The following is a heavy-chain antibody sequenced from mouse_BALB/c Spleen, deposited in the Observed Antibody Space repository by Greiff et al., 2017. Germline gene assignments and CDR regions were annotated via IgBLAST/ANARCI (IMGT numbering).Heavy chain of an antibody. V-gene: IGHV5-9-4*01. Sequence: EVQVVESGGGLVKPGGSLKLSCAASGFTFSSYAMSWVRQSPEKRLEWVAEISSGGSYTYYPDTVTGRFTISRDNAKNTLYLEMSSLRSEDTAMYYCARDGNYVGAMDYWGQGTSVTVSS. J-gene: IGHJ4*01. CDR3: ARDGNYVGAMDY. D-gene: IGHD2-1*01. CDR2: ISSGGSYT. CDR1: GFTFSSYA.